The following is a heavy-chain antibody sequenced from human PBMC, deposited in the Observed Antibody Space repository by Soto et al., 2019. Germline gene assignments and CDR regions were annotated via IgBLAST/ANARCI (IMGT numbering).Heavy chain of an antibody. CDR3: AREGRYYDFWSGYYYYYYMDV. V-gene: IGHV3-48*01. D-gene: IGHD3-3*01. J-gene: IGHJ6*03. Sequence: GGSLRLSRAAPGFTFSSFSMNWVRQAPGKGLEWVSYISIISSTIYYADSVKGRFTISRDNAKNSLYLQMNSLRAEDTAVYYCAREGRYYDFWSGYYYYYYMDVWGKGTTVTVSS. CDR2: ISIISSTI. CDR1: GFTFSSFS.